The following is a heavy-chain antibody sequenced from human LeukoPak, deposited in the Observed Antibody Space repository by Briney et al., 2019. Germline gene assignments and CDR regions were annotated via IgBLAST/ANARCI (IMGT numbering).Heavy chain of an antibody. CDR2: ISSSSSTI. J-gene: IGHJ4*02. CDR3: ARILGDYYGQTDY. CDR1: GFTFSSYS. Sequence: PGGSLRLSCAASGFTFSSYSMNWVRQAPGKGLEWVSYISSSSSTIYYADSVKGRFTISRDNAKNSLYLQMNSLRAEDTAVYYCARILGDYYGQTDYWGQGTLVTVSS. D-gene: IGHD4-17*01. V-gene: IGHV3-48*01.